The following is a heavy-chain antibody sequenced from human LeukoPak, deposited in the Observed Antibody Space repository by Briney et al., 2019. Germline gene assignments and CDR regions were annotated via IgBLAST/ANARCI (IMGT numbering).Heavy chain of an antibody. CDR1: GFTFSSYG. CDR3: ARDHPLIAATGSFDY. Sequence: GGSLRLSCAASGFTFSSYGMSWVRQAPGKGLEWVSGINWNGGSTGYADSVKGRFTISRDNAKNSLYLQMNSLRAEDTALYYCARDHPLIAATGSFDYWGQGTLVTVSS. V-gene: IGHV3-20*04. D-gene: IGHD6-13*01. J-gene: IGHJ4*02. CDR2: INWNGGST.